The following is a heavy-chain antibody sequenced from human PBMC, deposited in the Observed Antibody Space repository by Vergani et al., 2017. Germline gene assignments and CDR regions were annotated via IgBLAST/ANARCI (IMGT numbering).Heavy chain of an antibody. Sequence: QVQLVQSGAEVKKPGSSVKVSCKASGGTFSSYDINWVRQATGQGLEWMGWMNPNSGNTGYAQKFQGRVTMTRNTSIITAYMELSSRRSEDTAVYYCARDGNLPLGYWGQGTLVTVSS. D-gene: IGHD1-26*01. J-gene: IGHJ4*02. CDR3: ARDGNLPLGY. CDR2: MNPNSGNT. CDR1: GGTFSSYD. V-gene: IGHV1-8*02.